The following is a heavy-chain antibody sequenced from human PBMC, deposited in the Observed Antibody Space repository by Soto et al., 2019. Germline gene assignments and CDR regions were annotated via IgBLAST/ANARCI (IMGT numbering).Heavy chain of an antibody. D-gene: IGHD4-4*01. J-gene: IGHJ4*02. CDR3: ARTRTTETTYFDD. V-gene: IGHV3-66*01. Sequence: ESGGGLVQPGESLRLSCAASGFTVSSNYMTWVRQAPGKGLEWVSVIYTGGNTYYADSVKGRFTISRDNSKNTVYLQMNNLRTEVTAVYYCARTRTTETTYFDDWGQGTLVTVSS. CDR2: IYTGGNT. CDR1: GFTVSSNY.